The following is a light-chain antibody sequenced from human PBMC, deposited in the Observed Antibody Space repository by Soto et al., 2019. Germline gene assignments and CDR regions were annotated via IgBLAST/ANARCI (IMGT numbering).Light chain of an antibody. Sequence: QAVVTQPASVSGSPGQSITISCTGTSSDVGGYKYVSWYQQHPGKVPKLMIYEVSNRPSGVSNRFSGSKSGNTASLTISGLQAEDEADYYCSSYTSSSTWVFGGGTKLTVL. CDR2: EVS. CDR3: SSYTSSSTWV. J-gene: IGLJ3*02. V-gene: IGLV2-14*01. CDR1: SSDVGGYKY.